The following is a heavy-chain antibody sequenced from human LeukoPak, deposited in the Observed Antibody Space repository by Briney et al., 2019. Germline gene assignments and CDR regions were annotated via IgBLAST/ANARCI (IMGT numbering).Heavy chain of an antibody. V-gene: IGHV3-66*01. Sequence: GGSLRLSCAASGFTVSSNYMSWVRRAPGKGLEWVSVIYSGGSTYYADSVKGRFTISRDNSQNTLYLQMNSLRAEDTAVYYCAREFSCGGDCYANYWGQGTLVTVSS. J-gene: IGHJ4*02. D-gene: IGHD2-21*02. CDR1: GFTVSSNY. CDR3: AREFSCGGDCYANY. CDR2: IYSGGST.